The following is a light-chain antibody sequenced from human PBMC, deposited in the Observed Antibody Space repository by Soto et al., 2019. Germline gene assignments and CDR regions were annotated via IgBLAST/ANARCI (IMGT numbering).Light chain of an antibody. Sequence: EVVLTQSPGTLSLSAGEKVTLSCRASQPVATNSVAWYQQKPGQAPRLLFYSASNRATGIPDRFSGSGSGTDFTLTISRLEPEDFAVYYCQQYGSSGTFGQGTKVEIK. CDR1: QPVATNS. V-gene: IGKV3-20*01. CDR2: SAS. J-gene: IGKJ1*01. CDR3: QQYGSSGT.